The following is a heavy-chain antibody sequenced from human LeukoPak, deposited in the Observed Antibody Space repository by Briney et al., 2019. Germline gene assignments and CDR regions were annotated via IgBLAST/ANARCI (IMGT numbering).Heavy chain of an antibody. Sequence: GGSLRLSCAASGFTFTGSAVRWVRQSSGKGLEWVGHIDKKDNLYATAYAESVTGRFTISRDDSKDTAFLHMDSPKTEDTALYYCTSDRGTYNWFDPWGQGTLVTVSS. D-gene: IGHD3-22*01. CDR2: IDKKDNLYAT. CDR3: TSDRGTYNWFDP. J-gene: IGHJ5*02. CDR1: GFTFTGSA. V-gene: IGHV3-73*01.